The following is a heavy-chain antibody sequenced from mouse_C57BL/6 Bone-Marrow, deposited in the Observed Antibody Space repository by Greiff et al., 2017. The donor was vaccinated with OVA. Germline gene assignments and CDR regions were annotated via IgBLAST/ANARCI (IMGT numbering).Heavy chain of an antibody. D-gene: IGHD2-1*01. Sequence: EVQRVESGGGLVQSGRSLRLSCATSGFTFSDFYMEWVRQAPGKGLEWIAASRNKANDYTTEYSASVKGRFIVSRDTSQSILYLQMNALRAEDTAIYYCARSLLCGYFDVWGTGTTVTVSS. CDR3: ARSLLCGYFDV. V-gene: IGHV7-1*01. CDR1: GFTFSDFY. CDR2: SRNKANDYTT. J-gene: IGHJ1*03.